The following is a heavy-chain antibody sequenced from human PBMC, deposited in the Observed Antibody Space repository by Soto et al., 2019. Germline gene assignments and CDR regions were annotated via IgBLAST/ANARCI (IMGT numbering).Heavy chain of an antibody. CDR1: GGTLSHYY. D-gene: IGHD1-26*01. CDR2: VDYIGTT. CDR3: ALLGGSYARHHFDY. V-gene: IGHV4-59*08. J-gene: IGHJ4*02. Sequence: PPETRCPRYSDSGGTLSHYYYTLFRQPPGKGLHCMGYVDYIGTTTNYIASLKSPVTLSVDTSKNQFSLKLSSVTAADTAVYYCALLGGSYARHHFDYCGQGTLVTVSA.